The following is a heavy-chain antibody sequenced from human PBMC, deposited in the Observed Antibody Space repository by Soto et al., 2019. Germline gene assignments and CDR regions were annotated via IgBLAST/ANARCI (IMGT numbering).Heavy chain of an antibody. CDR3: AKASATVKSDGMDV. J-gene: IGHJ6*02. Sequence: EVQLLESGGGLVQPGGSLRLSCAASGFTFSSYAMSWVRQAPGKGLECVSSISSGANTYYTDSVRGRFTISRDNSKNSLYLQMSSLRADDTAIYYCAKASATVKSDGMDVWGQGTTVNVSS. CDR1: GFTFSSYA. CDR2: ISSGANT. V-gene: IGHV3-23*01.